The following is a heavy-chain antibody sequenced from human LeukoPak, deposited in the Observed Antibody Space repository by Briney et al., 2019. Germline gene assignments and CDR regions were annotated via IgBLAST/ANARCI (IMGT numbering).Heavy chain of an antibody. D-gene: IGHD4-17*01. Sequence: ASVKASCKASGYRFTSYAMNWVRQAPGQGLECMGWINTNTGNPTYVQGFTGRFVFSLDTSVSTAYLQINSLKAEDTAVYYCARGNRFYGLGIWGQGTTVTVSS. CDR3: ARGNRFYGLGI. CDR2: INTNTGNP. CDR1: GYRFTSYA. J-gene: IGHJ3*02. V-gene: IGHV7-4-1*02.